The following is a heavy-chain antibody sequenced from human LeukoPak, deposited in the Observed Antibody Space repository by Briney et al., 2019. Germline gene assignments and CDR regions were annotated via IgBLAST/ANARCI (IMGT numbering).Heavy chain of an antibody. J-gene: IGHJ4*02. CDR1: GYTFTCYY. D-gene: IGHD6-19*01. Sequence: GASVKVSCKASGYTFTCYYMHWVRQAPGQGLEWMGRINPNSGGTNYAQKFQGGVTMTRDTSISTAYMELSRLRSDDTAVYYCASLRAVAGTDYWGQGTLVTVSS. V-gene: IGHV1-2*06. CDR3: ASLRAVAGTDY. CDR2: INPNSGGT.